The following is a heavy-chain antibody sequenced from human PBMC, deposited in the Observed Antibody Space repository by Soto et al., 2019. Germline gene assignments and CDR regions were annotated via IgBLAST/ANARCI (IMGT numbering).Heavy chain of an antibody. V-gene: IGHV3-23*01. CDR3: AKDHYDFWSGYYSPFDY. CDR2: ISGSGGST. CDR1: GFTFSSYA. Sequence: GGSLRLSCAASGFTFSSYAMSWVRQAPGKGLEWVSAISGSGGSTYYADSVKGRFTISRDNSKNTLYLQMNSLRAEDTAVYYCAKDHYDFWSGYYSPFDYWGQGTLVTVSS. D-gene: IGHD3-3*01. J-gene: IGHJ4*02.